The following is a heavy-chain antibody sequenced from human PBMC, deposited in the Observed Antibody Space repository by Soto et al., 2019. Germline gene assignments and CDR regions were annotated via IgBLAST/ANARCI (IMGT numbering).Heavy chain of an antibody. V-gene: IGHV3-74*01. CDR1: VFAFSSYW. Sequence: VGSLRLSCASSVFAFSSYWMHCVRQAPGKGLEWVSRINDDGRRTSYADSVKGRFTISRDNAKNTLYLQMNSLRDDDTAIYYCARRHRQYYTSDYWGQGTLVTVSS. CDR2: INDDGRRT. D-gene: IGHD1-26*01. CDR3: ARRHRQYYTSDY. J-gene: IGHJ4*02.